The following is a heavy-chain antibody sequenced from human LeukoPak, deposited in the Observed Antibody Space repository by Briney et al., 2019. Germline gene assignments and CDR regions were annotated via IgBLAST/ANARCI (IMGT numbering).Heavy chain of an antibody. CDR2: IWRDGNNR. V-gene: IGHV3-33*06. CDR1: GFTLSPYG. D-gene: IGHD1-1*01. J-gene: IGHJ6*03. CDR3: AKGVLYMDV. Sequence: GGSLRLSCAPSGFTLSPYGVHWVRQAPGKGLEWVAVIWRDGNNRFYADSVKGRFTISRDDSENTVYLQMNNLRAEDTALYFCAKGVLYMDVWGKGTTVTVS.